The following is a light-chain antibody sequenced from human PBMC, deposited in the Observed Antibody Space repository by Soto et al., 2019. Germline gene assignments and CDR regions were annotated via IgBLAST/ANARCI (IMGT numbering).Light chain of an antibody. CDR1: SSDIGDSNS. CDR2: DVS. CDR3: SSYAGSNNYV. J-gene: IGLJ1*01. Sequence: QSALTQPPSASGSPGQSVTISCTGTSSDIGDSNSVSWYQQHPGKAPKLMIYDVSKRPSGVPDRFSGSKSGNTASLTVSGLQAEDEADYYCSSYAGSNNYVFXTGTKVTVL. V-gene: IGLV2-8*01.